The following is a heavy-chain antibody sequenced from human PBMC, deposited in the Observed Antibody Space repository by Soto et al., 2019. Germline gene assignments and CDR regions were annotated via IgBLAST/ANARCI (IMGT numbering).Heavy chain of an antibody. CDR3: ARSGYSYGPNID. D-gene: IGHD5-18*01. CDR1: RGSFSASG. Sequence: QVQLVQSGAEAQKPGSSVKVSCRAARGSFSASGFSWVRQAPGQGLEWVGGFIPIFGTANYAPKFQDRVTMTADESTSTVYMALSSLKSEDTAMYYCARSGYSYGPNIDWGQGTLVTVSS. V-gene: IGHV1-69*01. J-gene: IGHJ4*02. CDR2: FIPIFGTA.